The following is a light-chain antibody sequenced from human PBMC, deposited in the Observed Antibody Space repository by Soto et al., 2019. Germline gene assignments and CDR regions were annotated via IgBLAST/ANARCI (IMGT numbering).Light chain of an antibody. J-gene: IGLJ1*01. CDR3: CSYAGSSTYV. CDR1: SSDVGSYNL. V-gene: IGLV2-23*02. Sequence: QCSLTQPASVSGSPGQSITLSCTGTSSDVGSYNLVSWYQQHPGKAPKLMIYEVSKRPSGVSNRFSGSKSGNTASLTISGLQAEDEADYYCCSYAGSSTYVFGTGTKVTVL. CDR2: EVS.